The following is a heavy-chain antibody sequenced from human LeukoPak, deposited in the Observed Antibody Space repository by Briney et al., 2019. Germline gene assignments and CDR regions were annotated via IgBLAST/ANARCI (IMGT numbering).Heavy chain of an antibody. V-gene: IGHV3-23*01. J-gene: IGHJ4*02. CDR2: ISPSGGIT. Sequence: GGSLRLSCAASGFTFSSHGMNWVRQAPGKGLEWVSGISPSGGITYYTDSVKGRFTISRDNSKNTQSLQMNSLRAEDTAVYYCARVAVVAADSWGQGTLVTVSS. CDR3: ARVAVVAADS. CDR1: GFTFSSHG. D-gene: IGHD2-15*01.